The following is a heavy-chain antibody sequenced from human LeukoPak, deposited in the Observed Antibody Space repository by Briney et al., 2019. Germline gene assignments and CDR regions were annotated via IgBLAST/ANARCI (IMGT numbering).Heavy chain of an antibody. CDR2: ISYDGSNK. D-gene: IGHD1-26*01. CDR3: ARDSGSYTGVVDY. Sequence: GGSLRLSCAASGFTFSSYAMHWVRQAPGKGLEWVAAISYDGSNKYYADSVKGRFTISRDNSKNTLYLQMNSLRAEDTAVYYCARDSGSYTGVVDYWGQGTLVTVSS. V-gene: IGHV3-30-3*01. J-gene: IGHJ4*02. CDR1: GFTFSSYA.